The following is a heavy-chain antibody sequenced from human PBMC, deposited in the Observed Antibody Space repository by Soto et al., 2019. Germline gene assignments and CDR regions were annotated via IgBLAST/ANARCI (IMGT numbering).Heavy chain of an antibody. V-gene: IGHV3-49*03. CDR1: GFTFGDYA. CDR2: IRSKAYGGTT. D-gene: IGHD6-13*01. J-gene: IGHJ6*02. Sequence: GGSLRLSCTASGFTFGDYAMSWFRRAPGKGLEWVGFIRSKAYGGTTEYAASVKGRFTISRDDSKSIAYLQMNSLKTEDTAVYYCTRVLEAAAGTFLYYYGMDVWGQGTTVTVSS. CDR3: TRVLEAAAGTFLYYYGMDV.